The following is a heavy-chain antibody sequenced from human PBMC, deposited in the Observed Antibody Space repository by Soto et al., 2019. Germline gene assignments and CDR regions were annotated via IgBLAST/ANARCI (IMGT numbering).Heavy chain of an antibody. V-gene: IGHV3-23*01. D-gene: IGHD4-4*01. J-gene: IGHJ5*02. Sequence: GGSLRLSCAASQFTFSSYVMTWVRLAPGKGLEWVSTIDGSAYTYYADSVKGRFTISGDNSKSTLYLQTNSLRVGDTAIYYCLRDQENFGNFIDWFYPWGQGFLFTFS. CDR3: LRDQENFGNFIDWFYP. CDR1: QFTFSSYV. CDR2: IDGSAYT.